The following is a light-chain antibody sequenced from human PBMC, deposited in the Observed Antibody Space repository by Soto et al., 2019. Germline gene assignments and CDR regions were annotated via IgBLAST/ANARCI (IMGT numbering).Light chain of an antibody. V-gene: IGKV3-20*01. J-gene: IGKJ1*01. Sequence: EIVLTQSPGTLSLSPGERATLSCRASQSVSSSYLAWYQQKPGQSPRLLIYGASSRATGIPDRFSGSGSGTEYTLTISRLEPEDFAVYYCQQYGSSPPWRFGQGTKVEIK. CDR2: GAS. CDR3: QQYGSSPPWR. CDR1: QSVSSSY.